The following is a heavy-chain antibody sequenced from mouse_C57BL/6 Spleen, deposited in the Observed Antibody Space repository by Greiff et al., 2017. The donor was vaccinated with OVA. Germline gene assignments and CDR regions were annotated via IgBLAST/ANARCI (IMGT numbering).Heavy chain of an antibody. Sequence: VQLQQSGPELVKPGASVKISCKASGYAFSSSWMNWVKQRPGKGLEWIGRIYPGDGDTNYNGKFKGKATLTADKSSSTAYMQLSSLTSEDSAVYFCAREAYDYFYAMDYWGQGTSVTVSS. D-gene: IGHD2-4*01. V-gene: IGHV1-82*01. CDR3: AREAYDYFYAMDY. J-gene: IGHJ4*01. CDR1: GYAFSSSW. CDR2: IYPGDGDT.